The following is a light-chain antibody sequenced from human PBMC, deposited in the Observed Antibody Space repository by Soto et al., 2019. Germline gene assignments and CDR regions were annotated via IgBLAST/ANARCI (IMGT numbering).Light chain of an antibody. V-gene: IGKV3-15*01. Sequence: EIVMTQSPATLSVSPGERATLSCRASQSVSSDLAWYQQKPGQPPRLLIYGASTRATGIPARFSGSGSGTEVTITISSLKSEDLAVYYCQQYNSWPPYTFGQGTKLEIK. CDR2: GAS. CDR3: QQYNSWPPYT. CDR1: QSVSSD. J-gene: IGKJ2*01.